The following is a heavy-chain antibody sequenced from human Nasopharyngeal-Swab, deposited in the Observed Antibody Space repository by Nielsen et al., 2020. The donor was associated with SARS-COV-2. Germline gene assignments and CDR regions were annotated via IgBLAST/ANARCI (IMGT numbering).Heavy chain of an antibody. CDR3: ARNMGYFHTSIWLDP. CDR1: GYDFAGYW. J-gene: IGHJ5*02. Sequence: GGSLRLSCKTSGYDFAGYWIAWVRQNPGQGLEWMGIIYPDHSGTKYSPSFRGQVTFSVDKSISTAYLQWSNLEASDTAMYYCARNMGYFHTSIWLDPWGQGTLVTVSS. V-gene: IGHV5-51*01. CDR2: IYPDHSGT. D-gene: IGHD2/OR15-2a*01.